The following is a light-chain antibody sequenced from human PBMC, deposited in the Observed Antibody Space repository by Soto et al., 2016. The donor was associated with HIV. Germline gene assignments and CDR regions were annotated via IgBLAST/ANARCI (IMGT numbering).Light chain of an antibody. CDR1: NLWDKY. CDR3: QVWDIKDYI. Sequence: SYELTQPSSVSVSPGQTASITCSGANLWDKYVYWYQQKPGQSPLLVIQENNRRPSGVPERFSGSNSWGTATLTITGTQAMDEGDYYCQVWDIKDYIFGPGTKVTVL. V-gene: IGLV3-1*01. CDR2: ENN. J-gene: IGLJ1*01.